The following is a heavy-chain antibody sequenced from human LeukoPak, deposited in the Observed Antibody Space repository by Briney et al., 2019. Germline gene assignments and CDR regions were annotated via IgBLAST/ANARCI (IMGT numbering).Heavy chain of an antibody. D-gene: IGHD3-16*01. Sequence: PSETLSLTCTVSGGSISSGSYYWSWIRQPPGKGLEWIGYISYSGSTNNDPSLKSRVSISVDTSKNQFSLKLRSVTAADTAVYYCARVGYDYVWGNYFFEYWGQGALVTVSS. V-gene: IGHV4-61*01. J-gene: IGHJ4*02. CDR2: ISYSGST. CDR3: ARVGYDYVWGNYFFEY. CDR1: GGSISSGSYY.